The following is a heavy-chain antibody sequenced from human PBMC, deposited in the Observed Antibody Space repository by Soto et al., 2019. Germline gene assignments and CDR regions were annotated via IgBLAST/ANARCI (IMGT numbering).Heavy chain of an antibody. Sequence: SETLSLTCTVSGGSISSGGYYWSWIRQHPGKGLEWIGYIYYSGSTYYNPSLKSRVTISVDTSKNQFSLKLSSVTAADTAVYYCAREGLGSPGIAAACGDYYYYGMDVWGQGTTVTVSS. V-gene: IGHV4-31*03. J-gene: IGHJ6*02. CDR3: AREGLGSPGIAAACGDYYYYGMDV. CDR2: IYYSGST. CDR1: GGSISSGGYY. D-gene: IGHD6-13*01.